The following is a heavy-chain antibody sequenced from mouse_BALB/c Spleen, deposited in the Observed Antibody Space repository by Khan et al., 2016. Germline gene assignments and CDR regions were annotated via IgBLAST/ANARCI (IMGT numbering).Heavy chain of an antibody. V-gene: IGHV5-4*02. CDR1: GFTFSDYY. CDR2: ISDGGSYT. Sequence: EVELVESGGGLVKPGGSLKLSCAASGFTFSDYYMYWVRQTPEKRLEWVATISDGGSYTYYPDSVKGRFTISRDNAKHNLYLQMSSLKSEDTAMYYCARDPLLRLRKNAMDYWGQGTSVTVSS. J-gene: IGHJ4*01. D-gene: IGHD1-2*01. CDR3: ARDPLLRLRKNAMDY.